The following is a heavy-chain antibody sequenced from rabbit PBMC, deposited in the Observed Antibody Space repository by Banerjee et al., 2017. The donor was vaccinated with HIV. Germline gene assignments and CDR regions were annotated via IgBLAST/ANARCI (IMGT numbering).Heavy chain of an antibody. CDR1: GFSFSNKYV. V-gene: IGHV1S45*01. D-gene: IGHD3-1*01. J-gene: IGHJ3*01. Sequence: QEQLEESGGDLVKPEGSLTLTCTASGFSFSNKYVMCWVRQAPGKGLEWIACINTSSGNTVSASGGKGRSTLPRPPSPPVPRKMPSLTAADPPPFFCARDWAAFMGGNFGLGGQAPRVTVS. CDR2: INTSSGNT. CDR3: ARDWAAFMGGNFGL.